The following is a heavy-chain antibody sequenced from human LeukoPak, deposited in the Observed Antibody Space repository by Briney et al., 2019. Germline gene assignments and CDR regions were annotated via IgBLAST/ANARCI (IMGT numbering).Heavy chain of an antibody. D-gene: IGHD5-24*01. CDR1: GGSFSGYY. V-gene: IGHV4-34*01. CDR2: INHSGST. CDR3: ARSDGYSEEIYYFDY. J-gene: IGHJ4*02. Sequence: PSETLSLTCAVYGGSFSGYYWSWIRQPPGKGLEWTGEINHSGSTNYNPSLKSRVTISVDTSKNQFSLKLSSVTAADTAVYYCARSDGYSEEIYYFDYWGQGTLVTVSS.